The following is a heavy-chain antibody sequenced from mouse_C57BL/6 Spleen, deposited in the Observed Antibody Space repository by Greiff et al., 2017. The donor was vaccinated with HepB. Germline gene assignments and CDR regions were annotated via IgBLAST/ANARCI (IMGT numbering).Heavy chain of an antibody. CDR2: INPNNGGT. Sequence: DVKLVESGPELVKPGASVKMSCKASGYTFTDYNMHWVKQSHGKSLEWIGYINPNNGGTSYNQKFKGKATLTVNKSSSTAYMELRSLTSEDSAVYYCAREGAYGNYWYFDVWGTGTTVTVSS. CDR1: GYTFTDYN. J-gene: IGHJ1*03. V-gene: IGHV1-22*01. CDR3: AREGAYGNYWYFDV. D-gene: IGHD2-1*01.